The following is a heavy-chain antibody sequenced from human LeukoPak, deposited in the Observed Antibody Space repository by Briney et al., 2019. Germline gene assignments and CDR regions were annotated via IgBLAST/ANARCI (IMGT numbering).Heavy chain of an antibody. CDR1: GYTFTGYY. CDR2: INPNSGGT. Sequence: ASVKVSCKASGYTFTGYYMHWVRQAPGQGLEWMGWINPNSGGTNYAQKFQGRVTMTRDTSISTAYMELSRLRSDDTAVYYCARGSKDLSYSSSWYIYYFDYWGQGTLVTASS. D-gene: IGHD6-13*01. V-gene: IGHV1-2*02. CDR3: ARGSKDLSYSSSWYIYYFDY. J-gene: IGHJ4*02.